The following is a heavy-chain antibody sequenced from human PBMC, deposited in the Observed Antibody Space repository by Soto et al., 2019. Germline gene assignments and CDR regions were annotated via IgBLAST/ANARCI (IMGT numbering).Heavy chain of an antibody. V-gene: IGHV4-31*03. D-gene: IGHD5-12*01. CDR2: IYYSGST. Sequence: SETLSLTCTVSGGSISSGGHYWSWIRQHPGKGLEWIGYIYYSGSTYYNPSLKSRVTISVDTSKNQFSLKLSSVTAADTAVYYCASTYGGHDYQLDYPGQRTFVPVSS. J-gene: IGHJ4*02. CDR1: GGSISSGGHY. CDR3: ASTYGGHDYQLDY.